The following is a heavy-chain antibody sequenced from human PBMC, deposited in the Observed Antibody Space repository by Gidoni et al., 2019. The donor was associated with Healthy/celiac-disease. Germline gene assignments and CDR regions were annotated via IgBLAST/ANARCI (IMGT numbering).Heavy chain of an antibody. CDR1: GGSISSGGYS. D-gene: IGHD6-13*01. J-gene: IGHJ4*02. CDR3: ARAKRYSSSYDY. V-gene: IGHV4-30-2*01. CDR2: IYHSGST. Sequence: HLQLQESGSGLVKPSQTLSLTCAVSGGSISSGGYSWSWIRQPPGKGLEWIGYIYHSGSTYYNPSLKSRVTISVDRSKNQFSLKLSSVTAADTAVYYCARAKRYSSSYDYWGQGTLVTVSS.